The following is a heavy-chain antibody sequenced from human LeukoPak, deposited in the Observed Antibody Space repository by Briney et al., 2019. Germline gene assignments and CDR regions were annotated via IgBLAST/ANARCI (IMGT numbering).Heavy chain of an antibody. Sequence: PGGSLRLSCAVSGFTFSNNYMSWVRQAPGKGLEWVSAIYSGGSTHYSESVKGRFTISRDNSKNTVYLQMNSLGVEETAVYYCARAGGYGGNERQINYWGQGTLVTVSS. CDR3: ARAGGYGGNERQINY. V-gene: IGHV3-53*01. CDR1: GFTFSNNY. D-gene: IGHD5-12*01. CDR2: IYSGGST. J-gene: IGHJ4*02.